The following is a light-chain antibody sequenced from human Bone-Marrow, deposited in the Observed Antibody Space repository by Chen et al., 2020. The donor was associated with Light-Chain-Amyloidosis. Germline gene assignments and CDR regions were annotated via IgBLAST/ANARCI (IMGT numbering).Light chain of an antibody. V-gene: IGKV1-5*03. CDR2: MAS. CDR3: QQYHVYST. J-gene: IGKJ1*01. CDR1: QRISSW. Sequence: IQMTQSPSILSASVGDRVTITCRASQRISSWLAWYQQKPGKAPNLLISMASSLESGVPSRFSGSGSGTEFTLTISSLQPDDFATYYCQQYHVYSTFGQGTKVEIK.